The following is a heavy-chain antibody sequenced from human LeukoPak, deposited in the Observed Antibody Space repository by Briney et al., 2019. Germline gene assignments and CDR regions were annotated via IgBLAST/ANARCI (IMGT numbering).Heavy chain of an antibody. V-gene: IGHV3-7*04. CDR2: IKQDGSKE. J-gene: IGHJ4*02. D-gene: IGHD5-24*01. CDR3: TRVGYIDEGIDY. CDR1: GFPFSSYW. Sequence: GGSLRLSCVASGFPFSSYWMTGVRQAPGKGLEWVANIKQDGSKESYVDSVKGRFTISRDNAKNSLYLQMNSLRAEDTAIYYCTRVGYIDEGIDYWGQGTLVTVSS.